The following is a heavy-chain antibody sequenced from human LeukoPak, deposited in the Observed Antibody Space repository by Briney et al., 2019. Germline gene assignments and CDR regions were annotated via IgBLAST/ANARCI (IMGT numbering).Heavy chain of an antibody. J-gene: IGHJ6*04. Sequence: GGSLRLSCAASGFTFSNYAIHWVRQAPGKGLEWVAVISYDGSYKDYADSVKGRFTISRDNAKNSLYLQMNSLRAEDTAVYYCAELGITMIGGVWGKGTTVTISS. CDR3: AELGITMIGGV. V-gene: IGHV3-30*04. D-gene: IGHD3-10*02. CDR1: GFTFSNYA. CDR2: ISYDGSYK.